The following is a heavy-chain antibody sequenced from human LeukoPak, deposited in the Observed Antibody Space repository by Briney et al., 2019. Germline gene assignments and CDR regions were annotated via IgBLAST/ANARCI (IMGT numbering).Heavy chain of an antibody. CDR3: ARSGHSGYDWSYYYYMDV. D-gene: IGHD5-12*01. CDR1: GGSISSYY. V-gene: IGHV4-59*01. J-gene: IGHJ6*03. Sequence: SETLSLTCTVSGGSISSYYWSWIRQPPGKGLEWIGYIYYSGSTNYNPSLKSRVTISVDTSKNQFSLKLSSVTAADTAVYYCARSGHSGYDWSYYYYMDVWGKGTTVTISS. CDR2: IYYSGST.